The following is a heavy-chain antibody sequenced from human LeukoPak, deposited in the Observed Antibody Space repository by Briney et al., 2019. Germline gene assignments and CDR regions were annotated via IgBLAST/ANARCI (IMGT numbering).Heavy chain of an antibody. CDR3: ARAIGCSGGTCYFFDN. CDR1: GCSFSSYW. D-gene: IGHD2-15*01. J-gene: IGHJ4*02. V-gene: IGHV5-51*01. CDR2: IYPGDSDA. Sequence: GASLKISSKASGCSFSSYWIGWLRQMPGKGLEWMSVIYPGDSDASYSPSFQGQVTISADKSISPASLQWSSLKASDTALYYCARAIGCSGGTCYFFDNWGQGTLVTVSS.